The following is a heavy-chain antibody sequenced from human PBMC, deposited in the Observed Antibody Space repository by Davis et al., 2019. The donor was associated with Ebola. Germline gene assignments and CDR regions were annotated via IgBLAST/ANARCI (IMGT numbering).Heavy chain of an antibody. D-gene: IGHD3-10*01. J-gene: IGHJ6*02. Sequence: SLKISCAASGFTFDDYAMHWVRQAPGKGLEWVSGISWNSGSIGYADSVKGRFTISRDNAKNSLYLQMNSLRAEDTALYYCAKAPGILSGMDVWGQGTTVTVSS. CDR2: ISWNSGSI. CDR3: AKAPGILSGMDV. CDR1: GFTFDDYA. V-gene: IGHV3-9*01.